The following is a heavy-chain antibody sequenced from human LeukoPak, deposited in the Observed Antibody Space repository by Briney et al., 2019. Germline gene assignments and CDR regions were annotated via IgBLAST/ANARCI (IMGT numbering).Heavy chain of an antibody. CDR1: GGSISSGAYY. V-gene: IGHV4-30-4*08. J-gene: IGHJ4*02. Sequence: SQTLSLTCTVSGGSISSGAYYWTWIRQHPGKGLEWIGYIYYSGSTYYNPSLKSRVTISVDTPKNQVSLKLSSVTAADTAVYYCASGRGYSYGAPIDYWGQGTLVTVSS. CDR3: ASGRGYSYGAPIDY. D-gene: IGHD5-18*01. CDR2: IYYSGST.